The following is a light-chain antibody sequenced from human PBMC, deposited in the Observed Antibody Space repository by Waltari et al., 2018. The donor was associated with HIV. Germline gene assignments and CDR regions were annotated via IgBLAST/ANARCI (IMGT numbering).Light chain of an antibody. V-gene: IGLV3-21*02. Sequence: SYVLTQPPSVSVAPGQTARITCAGSNIGGKSVHWHQQKPGQAPVLVVYDDSARPSGIPEGFSGSNSGNTATLTISRVEAGDEADYYCQVWDIHSDHVLFGGGTKLTVL. J-gene: IGLJ2*01. CDR1: NIGGKS. CDR2: DDS. CDR3: QVWDIHSDHVL.